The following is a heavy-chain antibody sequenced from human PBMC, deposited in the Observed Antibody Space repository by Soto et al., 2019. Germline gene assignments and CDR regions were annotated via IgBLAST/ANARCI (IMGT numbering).Heavy chain of an antibody. D-gene: IGHD2-15*01. J-gene: IGHJ4*02. Sequence: QVQLVQYGAEVKKPGASVKVSCKASGYTFTSYYMHWVRQAPGQGLEWMGIINPSGGSTSYAQKFQGRVTMTRDTSTSTVYMELSSLRSEDTAVYYCARDLFDIVVVVAATVFDYWGQGTLVTVSS. CDR3: ARDLFDIVVVVAATVFDY. V-gene: IGHV1-46*01. CDR2: INPSGGST. CDR1: GYTFTSYY.